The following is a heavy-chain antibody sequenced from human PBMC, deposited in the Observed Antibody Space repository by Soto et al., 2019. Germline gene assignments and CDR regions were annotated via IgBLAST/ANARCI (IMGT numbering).Heavy chain of an antibody. CDR2: ITYSGGNT. CDR1: GFTFRNYA. Sequence: EVQLLESGGGLVQPGGSLRLSCAASGFTFRNYAMSWVRQAPGKGLEWVSTITYSGGNTYYADSVKGRFTISRDNSKSRLCLQVNSLRAEVTAVYYCAKKGDCGSTNCYTYFDYWGQGTLVTVSS. CDR3: AKKGDCGSTNCYTYFDY. D-gene: IGHD2-2*02. J-gene: IGHJ4*02. V-gene: IGHV3-23*01.